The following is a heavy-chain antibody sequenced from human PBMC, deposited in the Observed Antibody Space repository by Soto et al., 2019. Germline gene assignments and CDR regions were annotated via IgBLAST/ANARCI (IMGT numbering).Heavy chain of an antibody. Sequence: ASVKVSCKASGFTFTSSAVQWVRQARGQRLEWMGWINPNSGDTEYAQNFQGRVTMTRDTSFNLVYMEMSGLMSDDTAVYYCARDARGTRGFDEMDIWGQGTTVTVSS. V-gene: IGHV1-2*02. CDR3: ARDARGTRGFDEMDI. J-gene: IGHJ6*02. D-gene: IGHD3-9*01. CDR1: GFTFTSSA. CDR2: INPNSGDT.